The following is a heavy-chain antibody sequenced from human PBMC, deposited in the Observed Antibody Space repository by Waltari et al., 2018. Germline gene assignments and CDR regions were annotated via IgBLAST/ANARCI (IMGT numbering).Heavy chain of an antibody. CDR2: IVSGGNT. CDR3: ATTVATMRRTYYYHGLDV. Sequence: EVQLVVSGGGLVQPGGSLRLSCAASGFTVGNNYMTWVRQAPGKGLDGVSIIVSGGNTYYAGTVKGRFVISRDTSKNMVFLQVNSLMVEDTAVYYCATTVATMRRTYYYHGLDVWGQGTTVTVSS. J-gene: IGHJ6*02. CDR1: GFTVGNNY. V-gene: IGHV3-66*01. D-gene: IGHD5-12*01.